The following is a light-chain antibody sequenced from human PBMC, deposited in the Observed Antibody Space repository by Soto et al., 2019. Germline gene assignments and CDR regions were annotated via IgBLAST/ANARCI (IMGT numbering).Light chain of an antibody. V-gene: IGKV1-39*01. Sequence: DIQMTQSPSSLSASVGDRVTITCRASQSISVYLNWYQQKPGKAPKLLIYAPSSLQSGVPSRFSGSGSGTDFTLTINSLQPEDFATYYCQQSYSTPRTFGQGTKLEIK. CDR3: QQSYSTPRT. J-gene: IGKJ2*01. CDR2: APS. CDR1: QSISVY.